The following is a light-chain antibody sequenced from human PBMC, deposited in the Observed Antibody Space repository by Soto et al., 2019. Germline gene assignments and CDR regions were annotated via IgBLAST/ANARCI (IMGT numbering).Light chain of an antibody. CDR2: DAS. V-gene: IGKV3-11*01. CDR1: QSVSSD. Sequence: EIVLTQSPATLSLSPGERATLSCRASQSVSSDLAWYQQKPGQAPRLLIYDASNRASDIPARFSGSGSGTDFTLTISSLEPEDFVVYYCQHRNNWPLTFGGGTKVEIK. CDR3: QHRNNWPLT. J-gene: IGKJ4*01.